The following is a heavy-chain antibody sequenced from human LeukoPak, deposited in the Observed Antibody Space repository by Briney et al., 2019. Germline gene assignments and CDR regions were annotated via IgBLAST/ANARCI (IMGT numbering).Heavy chain of an antibody. CDR1: GFTFTSYS. D-gene: IGHD5-18*01. CDR2: ISGGGGST. Sequence: GGSLRLSCAASGFTFTSYSMNWVRQAPGKGLEWVSTISGGGGSTYYADSVKGRFTISRDNSKNTLYLQMNSLRAEDTAVYYCAKVLGQLWSNLNFDYWGQGTLVTVSS. J-gene: IGHJ4*02. V-gene: IGHV3-23*01. CDR3: AKVLGQLWSNLNFDY.